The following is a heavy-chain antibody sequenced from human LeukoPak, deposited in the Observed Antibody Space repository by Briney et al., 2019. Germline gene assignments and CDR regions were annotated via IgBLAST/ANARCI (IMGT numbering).Heavy chain of an antibody. CDR3: ARDLHYYDSSGYYGVLYFDY. J-gene: IGHJ4*02. CDR1: GGSISSGGYY. Sequence: PSETLSLTCTVSGGSISSGGYYWSWIRQHPGKGLEWIGYIYYSGSTYYNPSLKSRVTISVDTSKNQFSLKLSSVTAADPAVYYSARDLHYYDSSGYYGVLYFDYWGQGTLVTVSS. CDR2: IYYSGST. D-gene: IGHD3-22*01. V-gene: IGHV4-31*03.